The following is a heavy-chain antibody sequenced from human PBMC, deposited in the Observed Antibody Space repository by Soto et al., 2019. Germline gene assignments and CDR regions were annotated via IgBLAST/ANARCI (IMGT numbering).Heavy chain of an antibody. D-gene: IGHD1-26*01. CDR2: NYWDDDN. CDR3: AHAHVPTIVTGDY. Sequence: QITLKESGPALVKPTQTLTLTCTFSGFSLSTSGVGVAWIRQPPGKAPEWLALNYWDDDNRYNPSLKSRLTLTKDNSKHHVVLTMTNMDPVDTATYFCAHAHVPTIVTGDYWGPGTLVTVSS. V-gene: IGHV2-5*02. CDR1: GFSLSTSGVG. J-gene: IGHJ4*02.